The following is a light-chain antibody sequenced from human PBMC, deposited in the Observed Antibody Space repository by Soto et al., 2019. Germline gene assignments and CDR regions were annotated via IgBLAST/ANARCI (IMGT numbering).Light chain of an antibody. Sequence: DIQMTQSPSSLSASVGDRVTITCRASQGISVFLAWFQQKPGKAPKRLIYAASSLESGVPSRFSGSGSGTFTLTISSLQPEDFATYYCLQHNTFPFTFGPGTKVDIK. V-gene: IGKV1-17*01. CDR1: QGISVF. CDR2: AAS. J-gene: IGKJ3*01. CDR3: LQHNTFPFT.